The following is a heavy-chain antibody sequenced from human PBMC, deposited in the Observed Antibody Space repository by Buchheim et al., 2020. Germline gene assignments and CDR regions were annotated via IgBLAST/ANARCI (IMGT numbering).Heavy chain of an antibody. Sequence: QVQLVQSGAEVKKPGSSVKVSCKASGGTFSSYTISWVRQAPGQGLEWMGRIIPILGIANYAQKFQGRVTITADKSTSTAYMELSSLRSEDTAVYYCAREYCGGDCYAEGWFDPWSQGTL. CDR3: AREYCGGDCYAEGWFDP. V-gene: IGHV1-69*08. CDR2: IIPILGIA. CDR1: GGTFSSYT. D-gene: IGHD2-21*02. J-gene: IGHJ5*02.